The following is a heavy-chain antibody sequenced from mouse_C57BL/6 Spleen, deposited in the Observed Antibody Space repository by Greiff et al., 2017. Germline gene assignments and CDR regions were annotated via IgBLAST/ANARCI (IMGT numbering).Heavy chain of an antibody. Sequence: EVQLQESGTVLARPGASVKMSCKTSGYTFTSYWMHWAKQRPGQGLEWIGAIYPGNSDTSYKQKFKGKAKLTAVTSASTAYMGLSSLTDEDSAVYYCTLKTTVVGHWYFDVWGTGTTVTVSS. CDR3: TLKTTVVGHWYFDV. CDR2: IYPGNSDT. J-gene: IGHJ1*03. V-gene: IGHV1-5*01. D-gene: IGHD1-1*01. CDR1: GYTFTSYW.